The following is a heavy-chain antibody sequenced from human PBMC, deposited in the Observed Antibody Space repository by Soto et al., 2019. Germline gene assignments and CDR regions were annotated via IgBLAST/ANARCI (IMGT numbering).Heavy chain of an antibody. J-gene: IGHJ6*02. D-gene: IGHD3-10*01. CDR3: ARENYYGSGSSLNGLDV. Sequence: QVQLVQSGAEVKKPGSSVKVSCKASGGTFSSYAISWVRQAPGQGLEWMGGIIPISGTAKYAQKFQGRVTITADRSTGTGYMEVNTLRSEDTAVYYCARENYYGSGSSLNGLDVWGQGTTVTV. CDR2: IIPISGTA. CDR1: GGTFSSYA. V-gene: IGHV1-69*06.